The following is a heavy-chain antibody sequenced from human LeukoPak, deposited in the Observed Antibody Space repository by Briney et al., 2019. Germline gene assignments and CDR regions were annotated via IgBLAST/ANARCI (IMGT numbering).Heavy chain of an antibody. J-gene: IGHJ4*02. Sequence: GGSLRLSCAASGFTFSSYSMSWVRQAPGKGLEWVSYISGSSSTIYYADSVKGRFTISRDNSKNTLYLQMNSLRVEDTAVYYCAKASSGWYNFDYWGQGTLVTVSS. V-gene: IGHV3-48*01. CDR3: AKASSGWYNFDY. CDR2: ISGSSSTI. D-gene: IGHD6-19*01. CDR1: GFTFSSYS.